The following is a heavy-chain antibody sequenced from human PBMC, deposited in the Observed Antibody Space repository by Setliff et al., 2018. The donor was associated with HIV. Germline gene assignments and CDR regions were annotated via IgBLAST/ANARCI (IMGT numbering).Heavy chain of an antibody. V-gene: IGHV4-39*01. D-gene: IGHD6-19*01. CDR3: ARRRGQKATGWYYFDF. Sequence: PSETLSLTCTVSGGSIGSSDYYWDWIRQPPGKGLEWLGSIYYRGNTYYNPSLKSRVTISVDTSKRQFSLKLSSVTAGDSALYYCARRRGQKATGWYYFDFWGQGALVTVSS. CDR1: GGSIGSSDYY. J-gene: IGHJ4*02. CDR2: IYYRGNT.